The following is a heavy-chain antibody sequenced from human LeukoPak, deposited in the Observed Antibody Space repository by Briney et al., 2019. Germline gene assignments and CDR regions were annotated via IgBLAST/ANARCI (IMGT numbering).Heavy chain of an antibody. J-gene: IGHJ3*02. CDR2: IYYSGST. D-gene: IGHD3-10*01. CDR1: GGSLSSYY. CDR3: ARHISGSYYIGI. V-gene: IGHV4-59*08. Sequence: SETLSLTCTVSGGSLSSYYWSWIRQPPGKGLEWIGYIYYSGSTNYNPSLKSRVTISVDTSKNQFSLKLSSVTAADTAVYYCARHISGSYYIGIWGQGTMVTVSS.